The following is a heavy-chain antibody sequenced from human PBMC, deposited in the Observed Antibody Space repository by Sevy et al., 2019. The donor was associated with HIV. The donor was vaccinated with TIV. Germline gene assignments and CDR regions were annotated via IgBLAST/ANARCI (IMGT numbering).Heavy chain of an antibody. D-gene: IGHD3-16*01. CDR3: AREAKLGAPLGY. CDR1: GGSISLYY. V-gene: IGHV4-4*07. Sequence: WETLSLTCTVSGGSISLYYWSWIRQPAGKGLEWIGHIYGSGSTSYNPSLRSRVTMSVDTSQNQISLKLTAVTAADTAVYSCAREAKLGAPLGYWGQGTLVTVSS. CDR2: IYGSGST. J-gene: IGHJ4*02.